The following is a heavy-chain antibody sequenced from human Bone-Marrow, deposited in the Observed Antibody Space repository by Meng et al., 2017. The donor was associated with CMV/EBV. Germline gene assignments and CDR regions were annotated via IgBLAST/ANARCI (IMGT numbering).Heavy chain of an antibody. CDR3: ARDLVVVPAANNWFDP. CDR2: INPSGGST. J-gene: IGHJ5*02. D-gene: IGHD2-2*01. V-gene: IGHV1-46*02. Sequence: QVLLVQSGAEVKHPESSVKVSCKSSGYTFNSYYMHCVRQAPGQGLEWMGIINPSGGSTSYAQKFQGRVTMTRDTSTSTVYMELSSLRSEDTAVYYCARDLVVVPAANNWFDPWGQGTLVTVSS. CDR1: GYTFNSYY.